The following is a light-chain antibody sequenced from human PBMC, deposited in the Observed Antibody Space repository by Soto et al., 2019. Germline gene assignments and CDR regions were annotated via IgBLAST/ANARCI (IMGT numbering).Light chain of an antibody. V-gene: IGKV3-20*01. CDR1: QSVTRRY. CDR2: GAS. Sequence: EIVLTQSPGTLSLSPGERATLSCGASQSVTRRYLAWYQQKPGQAPRLLIYGASSRATGIPDRFSGSGSGTDFTLTISRLEPEDFAVYYCQQYGSSPVTFGGGTKV. CDR3: QQYGSSPVT. J-gene: IGKJ4*02.